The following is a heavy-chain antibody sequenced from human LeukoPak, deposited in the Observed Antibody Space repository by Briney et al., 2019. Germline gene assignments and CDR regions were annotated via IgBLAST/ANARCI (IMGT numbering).Heavy chain of an antibody. V-gene: IGHV3-43D*04. Sequence: PGGSLRLSCAASGFTFDDYAVHWVRQAPGKGLEWVSLISWDGGSTYYADSVKGRFTISRDNSKNSLYLQMNSLRAEDTALYYCAKDKTSGIDYYDSSGYYFDYWGQGTLVTVSS. CDR3: AKDKTSGIDYYDSSGYYFDY. J-gene: IGHJ4*02. D-gene: IGHD3-22*01. CDR1: GFTFDDYA. CDR2: ISWDGGST.